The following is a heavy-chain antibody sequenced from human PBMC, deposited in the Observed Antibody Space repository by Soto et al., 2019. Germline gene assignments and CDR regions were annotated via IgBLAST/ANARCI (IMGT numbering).Heavy chain of an antibody. Sequence: QVQLQESGPGLVKPSETLSLSCFVSGGSISGYFWSWIRQPPGTGLEWIAFMSDSGSTNYNPSLKRRVSISLDTSKNQFSLKLNSVTAADTAVYYCARGWSSSWPYWGQGTLVTVSS. CDR1: GGSISGYF. D-gene: IGHD6-13*01. CDR2: MSDSGST. V-gene: IGHV4-59*01. CDR3: ARGWSSSWPY. J-gene: IGHJ4*02.